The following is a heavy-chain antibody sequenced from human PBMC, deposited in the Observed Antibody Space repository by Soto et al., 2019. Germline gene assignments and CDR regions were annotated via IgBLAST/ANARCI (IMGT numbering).Heavy chain of an antibody. CDR2: IRSNIDGATT. Sequence: PGGSLRLSCAASGFAFKYARMTWVRQAPGKGLEWVGHIRSNIDGATTVYAAPVKGRFTISRDESKNTVDLQMNSLITEDTAVYYCTTDWGSGTHYARAFDVWGQGTMVTVSS. J-gene: IGHJ3*01. D-gene: IGHD3-16*01. V-gene: IGHV3-15*01. CDR3: TTDWGSGTHYARAFDV. CDR1: GFAFKYAR.